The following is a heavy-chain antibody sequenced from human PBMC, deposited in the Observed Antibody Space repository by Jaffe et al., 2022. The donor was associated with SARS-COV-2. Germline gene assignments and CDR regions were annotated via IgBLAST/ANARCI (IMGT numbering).Heavy chain of an antibody. V-gene: IGHV5-51*01. CDR3: ARRSSMVRGGHVGHYFDY. CDR2: IYPGDSDT. Sequence: EVQLVQSGPEVKKPGESLKISCKASGYSFTNYWIGWVRQMPGKGPEWMGIIYPGDSDTRYSPSFQGQVTISADKSISTAYLQWSSLKASDTAMFFCARRSSMVRGGHVGHYFDYWGQGTLVTVSS. CDR1: GYSFTNYW. D-gene: IGHD3-10*01. J-gene: IGHJ4*02.